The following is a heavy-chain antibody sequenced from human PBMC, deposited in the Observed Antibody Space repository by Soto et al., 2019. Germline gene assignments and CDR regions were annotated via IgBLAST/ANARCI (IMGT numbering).Heavy chain of an antibody. J-gene: IGHJ4*02. CDR1: GGSISSYY. V-gene: IGHV4-59*01. CDR3: VSGYYDYIWGSYRLEYFDY. CDR2: IYYSGST. Sequence: SETLSLTCTVSGGSISSYYWSWIRQPPGKGLEWIGYIYYSGSTNYNPSLKSRVTISVYTSKNQFSLKLSSVTAADTAVYYCVSGYYDYIWGSYRLEYFDYWGQGTLVTVSS. D-gene: IGHD3-16*02.